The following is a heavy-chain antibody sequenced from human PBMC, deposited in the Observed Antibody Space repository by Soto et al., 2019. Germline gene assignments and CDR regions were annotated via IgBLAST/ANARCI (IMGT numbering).Heavy chain of an antibody. CDR3: ARVNVLMVYALHGYFDY. V-gene: IGHV1-18*01. Sequence: QVQLVQSGAEVKKPGASVKVSCKASGSTFTSYGISWVRQAPGQGLEWMGWISAYNGNTNYAQKLQGRVTMTTDTSTSTAYMELRSQRSDDSAVYYCARVNVLMVYALHGYFDYWGQGTLVTVSS. J-gene: IGHJ4*02. CDR2: ISAYNGNT. CDR1: GSTFTSYG. D-gene: IGHD2-8*01.